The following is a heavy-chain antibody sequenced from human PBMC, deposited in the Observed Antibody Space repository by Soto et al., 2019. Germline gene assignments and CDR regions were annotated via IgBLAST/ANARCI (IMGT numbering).Heavy chain of an antibody. CDR3: AREAGDLYCSGGSCYSQVGAY. CDR2: ISSSSSYI. J-gene: IGHJ4*02. Sequence: EVQLLESGGGLVQPGGSLRLSCAASGFMFNTYAMTWVRQAPGKGLEWVATISSSSSYIYYADSVKGRFTISRDNAKNSLYLQMNSLRAEDTAVYYCAREAGDLYCSGGSCYSQVGAYWGQGTLVTVSS. V-gene: IGHV3-21*01. CDR1: GFMFNTYA. D-gene: IGHD2-15*01.